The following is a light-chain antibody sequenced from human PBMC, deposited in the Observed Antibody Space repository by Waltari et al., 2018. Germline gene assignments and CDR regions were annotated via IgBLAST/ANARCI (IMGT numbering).Light chain of an antibody. J-gene: IGKJ1*01. CDR2: GAT. CDR3: HQYGTSPWT. CDR1: QSVTY. V-gene: IGKV3-20*01. Sequence: ENVLTQSPGTLSLSPGERATLSCRASQSVTYFAWYQQKPGQAPRLLIYGATHRANGIPDRFSGSTSGTDFSLTISRLEPEDFAVYYCHQYGTSPWTFGQGTKVEIK.